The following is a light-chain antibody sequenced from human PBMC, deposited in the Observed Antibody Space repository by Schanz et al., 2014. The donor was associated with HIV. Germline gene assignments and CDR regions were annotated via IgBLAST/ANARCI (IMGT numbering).Light chain of an antibody. CDR2: GAS. CDR1: QSVTSNY. V-gene: IGKV3-20*01. J-gene: IGKJ3*01. Sequence: EIVLTQSPGTLSLSPGERATLSCRASQSVTSNYLAWYQQKPGQAPRLLIYGASSRASGIPDRFSGSGSGTDFTLSISRLEPEDFAVYYCHHYGGSFGPGTTVDYK. CDR3: HHYGGS.